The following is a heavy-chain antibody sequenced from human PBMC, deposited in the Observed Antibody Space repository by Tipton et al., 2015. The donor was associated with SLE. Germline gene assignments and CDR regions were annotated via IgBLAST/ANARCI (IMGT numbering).Heavy chain of an antibody. CDR3: ATAFGITGTTSAPSTYYGMDV. Sequence: SLRLSCAASGFTFSSYGMHWVRQAPGKGLEYVSAISSNGGSTYYANSVKGRFTISRDNSKNTLYLQMGSLRAEDMAVYYCATAFGITGTTSAPSTYYGMDVWGQGTTVTVSS. CDR2: ISSNGGST. V-gene: IGHV3-64*01. D-gene: IGHD1-7*01. J-gene: IGHJ6*02. CDR1: GFTFSSYG.